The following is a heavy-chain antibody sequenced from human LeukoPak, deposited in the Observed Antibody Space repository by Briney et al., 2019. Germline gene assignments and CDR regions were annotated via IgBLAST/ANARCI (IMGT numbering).Heavy chain of an antibody. CDR1: GFTFSNYA. CDR2: ISGSGDNT. CDR3: AKGSYYDSSGSFYFDY. Sequence: PGGSLRLSRAASGFTFSNYAMSWVRQAPGKGLEWVSGISGSGDNTYYADSVKGRFTISRDNSKNTLYVQVNSLGTEDTAAYYCAKGSYYDSSGSFYFDYWGQGTLVTVSS. J-gene: IGHJ4*02. V-gene: IGHV3-23*01. D-gene: IGHD3-22*01.